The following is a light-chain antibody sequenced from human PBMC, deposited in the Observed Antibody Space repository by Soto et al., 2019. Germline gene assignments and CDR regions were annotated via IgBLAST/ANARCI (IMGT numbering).Light chain of an antibody. CDR1: SSDVGGYNY. CDR3: SSYTSSRTLV. CDR2: DVS. J-gene: IGLJ2*01. Sequence: QSALTQPASVSGSHGQSITISCTGTSSDVGGYNYVSWYQQHPGKAPKLMIYDVSHWPSGVSNRFSGSKSGNTASLTISGLQAEDEADYYCSSYTSSRTLVFGGGTKVTVL. V-gene: IGLV2-14*01.